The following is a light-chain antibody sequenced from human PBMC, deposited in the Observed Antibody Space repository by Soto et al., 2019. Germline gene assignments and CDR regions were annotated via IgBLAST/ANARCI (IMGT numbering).Light chain of an antibody. CDR3: QQYGSSPET. Sequence: EIVLTQSPGTLSLSPGERATLPCRASQSVSSSYLAWYQQKPGQAPRLLIYGASSRATGLPDRFSGTGSETDFTLTISRLEPEDFAVYYCQQYGSSPETFGQGTKVDIK. V-gene: IGKV3-20*01. CDR2: GAS. J-gene: IGKJ1*01. CDR1: QSVSSSY.